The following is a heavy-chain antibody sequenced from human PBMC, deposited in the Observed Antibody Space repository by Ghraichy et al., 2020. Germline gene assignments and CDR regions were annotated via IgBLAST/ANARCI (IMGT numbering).Heavy chain of an antibody. V-gene: IGHV3-21*01. CDR1: GFTFSSYS. D-gene: IGHD3-22*01. CDR3: ARQGSSGYPGYFDY. CDR2: ISSSSSYI. Sequence: GGSLRLSCAASGFTFSSYSMNWVRQAPGKGLEWVSSISSSSSYIYYADSVKGRFTISRDNAKNSLYLQMNSLRAEDTAVYYCARQGSSGYPGYFDYWGQGTLVTVSS. J-gene: IGHJ4*02.